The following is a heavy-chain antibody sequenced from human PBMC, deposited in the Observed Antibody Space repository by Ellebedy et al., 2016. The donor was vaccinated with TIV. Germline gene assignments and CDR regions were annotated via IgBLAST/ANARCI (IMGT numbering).Heavy chain of an antibody. Sequence: ASVKVSXKASGYTFTSYGISWVRQAPGQGLEWMGWFSAYNGNTNYAQKLQGRVTMTTDTSTSTAYMELRSLRSDDTAVYYCARDIVVVPAAIRGVGGYYYYYYMDVWGKGTTVTVSS. D-gene: IGHD2-2*02. CDR3: ARDIVVVPAAIRGVGGYYYYYYMDV. CDR1: GYTFTSYG. CDR2: FSAYNGNT. V-gene: IGHV1-18*01. J-gene: IGHJ6*03.